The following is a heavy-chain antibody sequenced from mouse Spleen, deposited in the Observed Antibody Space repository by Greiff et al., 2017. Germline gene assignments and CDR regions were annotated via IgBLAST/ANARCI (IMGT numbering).Heavy chain of an antibody. D-gene: IGHD3-3*01. J-gene: IGHJ2*01. V-gene: IGHV3-6*01. Sequence: EVKVEESGPGLVKPSQSLSLTCSVTGYSITSGYYWNXIRQFPGNKLEWMGYISYDGSNNYNPSLKNRISITRDTSKNQFFLKLNSVTTEDTATYYCARDKGGHYFDYWGQGTTLTVSS. CDR2: ISYDGSN. CDR1: GYSITSGYY. CDR3: ARDKGGHYFDY.